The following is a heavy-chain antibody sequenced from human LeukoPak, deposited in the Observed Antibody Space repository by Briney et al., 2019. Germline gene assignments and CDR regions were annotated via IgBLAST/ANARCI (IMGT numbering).Heavy chain of an antibody. V-gene: IGHV3-33*01. J-gene: IGHJ4*02. CDR3: ARDRALMGATPFDY. Sequence: GGSLRLSCAASGFTFSSYGMHWVRQAPGKGLEWVAVIWYDGNNKYYADSVKGRFTISRDNSKNTLSLQMNSLRAEDTAVYYCARDRALMGATPFDYWGQGALVTVSS. D-gene: IGHD1-26*01. CDR1: GFTFSSYG. CDR2: IWYDGNNK.